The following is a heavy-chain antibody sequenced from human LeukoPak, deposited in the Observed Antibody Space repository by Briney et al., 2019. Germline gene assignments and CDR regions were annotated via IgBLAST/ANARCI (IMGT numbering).Heavy chain of an antibody. Sequence: GASVKVSCKASGYTFTGYYMHWVRQAPGQGLEWMGWINPNSGGTNYAQKFQGRVTMTRDTSISTAYMELSRLRSDDTAVYYCARDPPRGDKGFDYWSQGTLVTVSS. CDR3: ARDPPRGDKGFDY. CDR1: GYTFTGYY. CDR2: INPNSGGT. V-gene: IGHV1-2*02. J-gene: IGHJ4*02. D-gene: IGHD3-16*01.